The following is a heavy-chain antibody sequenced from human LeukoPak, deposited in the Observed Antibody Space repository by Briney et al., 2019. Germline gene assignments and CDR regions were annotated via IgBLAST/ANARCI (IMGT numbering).Heavy chain of an antibody. CDR1: GYIFTNYY. J-gene: IGHJ3*02. Sequence: ASVKVSCKASGYIFTNYYLHWVRQAPGQGLEWMGIINPSGGSTSYAQKFQGRVTLTRDTSTSTVYMEMSSLRPEDTAVYYCARDDFVCRYGGGCNAFDIWGQGTMVTVSS. V-gene: IGHV1-46*01. D-gene: IGHD3-16*01. CDR2: INPSGGST. CDR3: ARDDFVCRYGGGCNAFDI.